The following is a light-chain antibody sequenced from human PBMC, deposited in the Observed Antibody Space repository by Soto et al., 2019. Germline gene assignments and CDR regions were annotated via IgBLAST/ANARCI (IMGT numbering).Light chain of an antibody. CDR2: GAS. CDR3: QQSYSSPYT. CDR1: QSINIY. J-gene: IGKJ2*01. V-gene: IGKV1-39*01. Sequence: IQMTQSPSSLSAAVGDSVTVTCRASQSINIYMNWYQQKPGKAPTLLIYGASSLHSGVPSRFTGGGSRTDFPLTISSPQPEDFATYYCQQSYSSPYTFGQGTKLEIK.